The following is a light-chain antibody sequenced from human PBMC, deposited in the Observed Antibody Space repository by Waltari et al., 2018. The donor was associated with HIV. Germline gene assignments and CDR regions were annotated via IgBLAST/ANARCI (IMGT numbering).Light chain of an antibody. CDR1: PSVSSY. V-gene: IGKV3-11*01. CDR2: EAS. CDR3: QQRSNWPPLT. J-gene: IGKJ4*02. Sequence: IVLTQSPATPALFPGQRATLSCRASPSVSSYLAWYQQKPGQAPRLLIYEASNRATGIPARFSGSGSGTDFTLTISSLEAEDFAVYYCQQRSNWPPLTFGGGTKVEIK.